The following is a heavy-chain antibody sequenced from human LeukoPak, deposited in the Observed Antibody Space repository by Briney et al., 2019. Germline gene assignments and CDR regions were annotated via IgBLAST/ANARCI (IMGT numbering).Heavy chain of an antibody. CDR2: IYYSGST. Sequence: PSETLSLTCTASGGSISSYYWSWIRQPPGKGLEWIGYIYYSGSTNYNPSLKSRVTISVDTSKNQFSLKLSSVTAADTAVYYCARGYCSGGSCYSYYYYNYMDVWGKGTTVTVSS. CDR3: ARGYCSGGSCYSYYYYNYMDV. V-gene: IGHV4-59*01. CDR1: GGSISSYY. D-gene: IGHD2-15*01. J-gene: IGHJ6*03.